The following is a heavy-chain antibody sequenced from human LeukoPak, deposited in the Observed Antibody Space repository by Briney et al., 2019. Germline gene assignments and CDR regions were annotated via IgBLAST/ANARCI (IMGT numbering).Heavy chain of an antibody. CDR3: AREVTSSGSYYKASYYFDY. CDR1: GGSISSGSYY. V-gene: IGHV4-61*01. Sequence: SQTLSLTCTVSGGSISSGSYYWSWIRQPPGKGLEWIGYTYYSGSTNYNPSLKSRVTISVDTSKNQFSLKLSSVTAADTAVYYCAREVTSSGSYYKASYYFDYWGQGTLVTVSS. CDR2: TYYSGST. D-gene: IGHD3-10*01. J-gene: IGHJ4*02.